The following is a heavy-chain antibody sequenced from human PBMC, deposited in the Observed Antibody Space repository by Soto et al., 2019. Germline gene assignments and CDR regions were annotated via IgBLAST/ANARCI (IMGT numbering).Heavy chain of an antibody. CDR3: ARRGSGTFSSRQYYFDY. V-gene: IGHV5-51*01. D-gene: IGHD1-1*01. J-gene: IGHJ4*02. CDR1: GYSFTSYW. Sequence: PGESLKISCKGSGYSFTSYWIGWVRQMPGKGLEWMGIIYPGDSDTRYSPSFQGQVTISADKSISTAYLQWSSLKASDTAMYYCARRGSGTFSSRQYYFDYWGQGNLVTVSS. CDR2: IYPGDSDT.